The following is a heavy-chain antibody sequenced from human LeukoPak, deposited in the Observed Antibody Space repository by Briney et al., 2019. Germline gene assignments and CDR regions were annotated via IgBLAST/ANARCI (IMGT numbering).Heavy chain of an antibody. CDR3: AKRIQSAMATGY. CDR2: ISGSDGST. V-gene: IGHV3-23*01. J-gene: IGHJ4*02. Sequence: GGSLRLSCAASGFTFSSYAMSWVRQAPGKGLEWVSAISGSDGSTNYADSVKGRFTISRDNSKNTLYLQMNSLRAEDTAVYYCAKRIQSAMATGYWGQGTLVTVSS. CDR1: GFTFSSYA. D-gene: IGHD5-18*01.